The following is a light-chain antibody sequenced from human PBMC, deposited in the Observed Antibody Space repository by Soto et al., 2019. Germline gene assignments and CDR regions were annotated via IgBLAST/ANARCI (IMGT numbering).Light chain of an antibody. Sequence: QLVLTQPASVSGSPGQSITISCTGTSSDVGGYNLVSWFQQHPGKAPKLMIYEVSNRPSGASNRFSGSKSGNTASLTISGLQAEDEADYYCASYTRRSTYVFGTGTKLTVL. V-gene: IGLV2-14*01. CDR1: SSDVGGYNL. J-gene: IGLJ1*01. CDR3: ASYTRRSTYV. CDR2: EVS.